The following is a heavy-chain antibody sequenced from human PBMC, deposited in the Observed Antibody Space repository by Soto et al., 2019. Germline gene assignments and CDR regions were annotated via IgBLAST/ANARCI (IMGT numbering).Heavy chain of an antibody. D-gene: IGHD2-15*01. CDR2: INHSGST. CDR1: GGSFSGYY. Sequence: PSETLCLTCAVYGGSFSGYYWSWIRQPPGKGLEWIGEINHSGSTNYNPSLKSRVTISVGTSKNQFSLKLSSVTAADTAVYYCASRPSSSGGSCCSWFDPWGQGTLVTVSS. J-gene: IGHJ5*02. CDR3: ASRPSSSGGSCCSWFDP. V-gene: IGHV4-34*01.